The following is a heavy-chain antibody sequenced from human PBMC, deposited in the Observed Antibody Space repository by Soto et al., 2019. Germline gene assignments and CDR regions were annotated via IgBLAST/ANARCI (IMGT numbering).Heavy chain of an antibody. CDR3: ARDQYYYGSGTYEYYFDY. D-gene: IGHD3-10*01. Sequence: SETLSLTCTVSGGSVSSGSYYWSWIRQPPGKGLEWIGYIYYSGSTNYNPSLKSRVTISVDTSKNQFSLKLSSVTAADTAVYYCARDQYYYGSGTYEYYFDYWGQGTLVTVSS. J-gene: IGHJ4*02. CDR1: GGSVSSGSYY. V-gene: IGHV4-61*01. CDR2: IYYSGST.